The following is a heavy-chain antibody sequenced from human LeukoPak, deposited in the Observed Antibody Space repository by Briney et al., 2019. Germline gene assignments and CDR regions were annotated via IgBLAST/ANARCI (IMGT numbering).Heavy chain of an antibody. Sequence: GGSLRLSCAASGFTFSSYWMSWVRQAPGKGLEWVANIKQDGSEKYYVDSVKGRFTISRDNAKNSLYLQMNSLRAEDTAVYYCARASYDFWSGYLNRVFDYWGQGTLVTVSS. J-gene: IGHJ4*02. V-gene: IGHV3-7*01. CDR2: IKQDGSEK. CDR3: ARASYDFWSGYLNRVFDY. D-gene: IGHD3-3*01. CDR1: GFTFSSYW.